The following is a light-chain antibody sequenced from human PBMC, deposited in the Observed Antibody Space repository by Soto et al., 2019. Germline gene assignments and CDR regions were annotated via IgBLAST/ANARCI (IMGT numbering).Light chain of an antibody. Sequence: VLTQSPDTQSLSPGARVTLSCRASRTVSNRLAWYQHKPGQAPRLLISGASTGATGIPPRFRGSGSGTDFTLTISSLQSEDFAVYYCQQYNNWPWTFGQGTKVDIK. CDR3: QQYNNWPWT. J-gene: IGKJ1*01. V-gene: IGKV3-15*01. CDR1: RTVSNR. CDR2: GAS.